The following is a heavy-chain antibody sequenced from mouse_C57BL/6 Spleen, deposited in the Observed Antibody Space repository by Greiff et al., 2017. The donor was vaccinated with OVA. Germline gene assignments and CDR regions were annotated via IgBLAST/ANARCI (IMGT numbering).Heavy chain of an antibody. Sequence: EVKLVESGGGLVKPGGSLKLSCAASGFTFSSYAMSWVRQTPEKRLEWVATISDGGSYTYYPDNVKGRFTISRDNAKNNLYLQMSHLKSEDTAMYYCAIDRGNYTYWYFDVWGTGTTVTVSS. V-gene: IGHV5-4*01. D-gene: IGHD2-1*01. CDR1: GFTFSSYA. J-gene: IGHJ1*03. CDR2: ISDGGSYT. CDR3: AIDRGNYTYWYFDV.